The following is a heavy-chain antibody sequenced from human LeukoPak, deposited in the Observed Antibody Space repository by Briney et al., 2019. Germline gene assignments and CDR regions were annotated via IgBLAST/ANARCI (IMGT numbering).Heavy chain of an antibody. V-gene: IGHV4-4*02. D-gene: IGHD3-22*01. Sequence: PSGTLSLTCAVSGGSISSSNWWSWVRQPPGKGLEWIGEIYHSGSTNYNPSLKSRVTISVDKSKNQFSLKLSSVTAADTAVYYCARFPAGSGYYRAFYFDYWGQGTLVTVSS. CDR3: ARFPAGSGYYRAFYFDY. CDR2: IYHSGST. CDR1: GGSISSSNW. J-gene: IGHJ4*02.